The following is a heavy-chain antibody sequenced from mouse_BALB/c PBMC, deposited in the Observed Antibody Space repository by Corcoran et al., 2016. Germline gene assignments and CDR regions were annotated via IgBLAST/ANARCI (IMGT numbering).Heavy chain of an antibody. CDR2: IDPANGNT. J-gene: IGHJ1*01. CDR3: ARNGSSHWYFDV. D-gene: IGHD1-1*01. CDR1: GFNIKDTY. Sequence: EVQLQQSGAELVKPGASVKLSCTASGFNIKDTYMHWVKQRPEQGLEWIGRIDPANGNTKYDPKFQGKATITADTSSNTADLQLSSLTSEDTAVYYCARNGSSHWYFDVWGAGTTVTVSS. V-gene: IGHV14-3*02.